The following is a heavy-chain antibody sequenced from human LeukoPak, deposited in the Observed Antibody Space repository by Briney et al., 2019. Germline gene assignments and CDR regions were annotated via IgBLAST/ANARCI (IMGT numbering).Heavy chain of an antibody. J-gene: IGHJ4*02. CDR3: AKGDGDYKLDYFDY. Sequence: GGSLRLSCAASGFIVSSKYMSWVRQAPGKGLGWVSVIYSGGSTYYAASVEGRFTISRGNSKNTLYLQMNSLRAEDTAVYYCAKGDGDYKLDYFDYWGQGTLVTVSS. CDR1: GFIVSSKY. CDR2: IYSGGST. D-gene: IGHD4-17*01. V-gene: IGHV3-53*01.